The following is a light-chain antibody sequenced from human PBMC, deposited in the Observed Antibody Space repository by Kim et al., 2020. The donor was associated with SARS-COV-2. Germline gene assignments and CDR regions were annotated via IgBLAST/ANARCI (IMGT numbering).Light chain of an antibody. J-gene: IGKJ4*01. V-gene: IGKV3-15*01. CDR1: QGISNY. CDR3: QLYNNWPLT. CDR2: GAS. Sequence: VSAGERATLSCRASQGISNYLAWYQQKPGQGPKLIIYGASTRATGIPARFSGSGSGTEFTLTISSLQSEDFATYYCQLYNNWPLTFGGGTKVDIK.